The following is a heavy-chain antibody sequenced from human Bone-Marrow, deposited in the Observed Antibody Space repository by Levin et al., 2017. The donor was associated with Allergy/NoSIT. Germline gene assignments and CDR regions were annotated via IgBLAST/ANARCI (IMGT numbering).Heavy chain of an antibody. V-gene: IGHV1-2*06. J-gene: IGHJ4*02. D-gene: IGHD4-17*01. CDR1: GSSFSAYRFTGHF. CDR3: AREIGGDYGAFDY. Sequence: ASVKVSCKASGSSFSAYRFTGHFIHWVRQAPGQGLEWLGRINPNSGGTDYAQQLQGRVTMTRDTSISTAYMELSSLRSDDTAVYFCAREIGGDYGAFDYWGPGTLVTVSS. CDR2: INPNSGGT.